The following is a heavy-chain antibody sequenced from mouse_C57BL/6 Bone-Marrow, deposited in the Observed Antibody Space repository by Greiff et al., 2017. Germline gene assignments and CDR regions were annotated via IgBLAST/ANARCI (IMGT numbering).Heavy chain of an antibody. CDR3: ARDYGSSSFAY. CDR1: GFTFSDYG. V-gene: IGHV5-17*01. CDR2: ISSGSSTI. Sequence: EVQLQQSGGGLVKPGGSLKLSCAASGFTFSDYGMHWVRQAPEKGLEWVAYISSGSSTIYYADTVKGRFTISRDNAKNTLFLQMTSLRSEDTAMYYCARDYGSSSFAYWGQGTLVTVSA. D-gene: IGHD1-1*01. J-gene: IGHJ3*01.